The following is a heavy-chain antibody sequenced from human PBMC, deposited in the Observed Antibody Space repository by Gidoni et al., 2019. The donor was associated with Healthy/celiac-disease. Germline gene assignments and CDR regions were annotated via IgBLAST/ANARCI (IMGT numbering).Heavy chain of an antibody. V-gene: IGHV4-59*08. D-gene: IGHD2-15*01. CDR2: IYYSGST. Sequence: QVQLQESGPGLVKPSETLSLTCTVSGGSISSYYWSWIRQPPGKGLEWIGYIYYSGSTNYNPSLKSRVTISVDTSKNQFSLKLSSVTAADTAVYYCARLVVAAHNWFDPWGQGTLVTVSS. CDR3: ARLVVAAHNWFDP. J-gene: IGHJ5*02. CDR1: GGSISSYY.